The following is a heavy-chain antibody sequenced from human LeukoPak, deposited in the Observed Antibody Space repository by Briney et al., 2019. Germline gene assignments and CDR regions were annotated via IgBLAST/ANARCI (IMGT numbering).Heavy chain of an antibody. CDR3: VKHRDSGWTSFDY. J-gene: IGHJ4*02. CDR1: GFTFSSYA. D-gene: IGHD6-19*01. CDR2: ISSNGGST. V-gene: IGHV3-64D*06. Sequence: PGESRRLSCSASGFTFSSYAMHWVRQAPGKGLEYVSAISSNGGSTYYADSVKGRFTISRDNSKNTLYLQMSSRRAEDTAVYYCVKHRDSGWTSFDYWGQGTLVTVSS.